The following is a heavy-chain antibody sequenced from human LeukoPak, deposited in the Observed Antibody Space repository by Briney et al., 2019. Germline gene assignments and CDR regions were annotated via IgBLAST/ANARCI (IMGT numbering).Heavy chain of an antibody. D-gene: IGHD3-10*01. CDR3: ARKGVAGPWDSSGVFDP. J-gene: IGHJ5*02. Sequence: SETLSLTCAVYGGSFSVYYWSWSREPPGKGREWMGEINHSESTNNNPSLKSRVTISVDTSKNQFSLKLSSVTAADTAVYYCARKGVAGPWDSSGVFDPWGQGTLVTVSS. CDR2: INHSEST. V-gene: IGHV4-34*01. CDR1: GGSFSVYY.